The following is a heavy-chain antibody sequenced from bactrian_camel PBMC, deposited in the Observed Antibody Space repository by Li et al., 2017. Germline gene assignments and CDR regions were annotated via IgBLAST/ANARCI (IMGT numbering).Heavy chain of an antibody. D-gene: IGHD6*01. Sequence: HVQLVESGGGLVQAGGSLRLSCAASGSTYRCMAWFRQVPGKKREGVANIYSGAGRTYYADSVKGRFTISQDNAKNTLYQQMNSLKSEDTALYYCDTQVHCQVIAACGFGDFSYWGQGTQVTVS. V-gene: IGHV3S54*01. CDR3: DTQVHCQVIAACGFGDFSY. J-gene: IGHJ6*01. CDR1: GSTYRC. CDR2: IYSGAGRT.